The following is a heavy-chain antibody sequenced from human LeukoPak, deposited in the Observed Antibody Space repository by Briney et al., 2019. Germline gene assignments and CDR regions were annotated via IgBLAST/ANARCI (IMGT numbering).Heavy chain of an antibody. V-gene: IGHV4-59*08. J-gene: IGHJ4*02. Sequence: KPSETLSLNCTVSGGSISRYYWSWIRQPPGKGLEWIGYMYYSGSTNYNPSLKSRVTISVDTSKNQFSLKLSSVTAADTAVYYCARQGGSGYFDYWGQGTLVTVSS. D-gene: IGHD5-12*01. CDR3: ARQGGSGYFDY. CDR2: MYYSGST. CDR1: GGSISRYY.